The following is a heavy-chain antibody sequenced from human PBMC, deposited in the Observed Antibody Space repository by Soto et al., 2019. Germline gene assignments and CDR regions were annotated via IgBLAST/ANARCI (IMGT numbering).Heavy chain of an antibody. CDR2: IIPILGIA. CDR3: ARKIAVAGISNAFDI. V-gene: IGHV1-69*02. D-gene: IGHD6-19*01. J-gene: IGHJ3*02. Sequence: QVQLVQSGAEVKKPGSSVKVSCKASGGTFSSYTISWVRQAPGQGLEWMGRIIPILGIANYAQKLQGRVTTTADKSTSTAYMELSSLRSEDTAVYYCARKIAVAGISNAFDIWGQGTMVTVSS. CDR1: GGTFSSYT.